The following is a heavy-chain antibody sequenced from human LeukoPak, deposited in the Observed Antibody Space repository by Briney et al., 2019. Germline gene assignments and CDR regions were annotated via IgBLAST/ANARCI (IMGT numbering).Heavy chain of an antibody. CDR3: AKGYGSGSSYYFDY. CDR2: ISYDGSNK. D-gene: IGHD3-10*01. V-gene: IGHV3-30-3*01. Sequence: GGSLRLSCAASGFTFSSYAMHWVRQAPGKGLEWVAVISYDGSNKYYADSVKGRFTISRDNSKNTLYLQMNSLRAEDTAVYYCAKGYGSGSSYYFDYWGQGTLVTVSS. CDR1: GFTFSSYA. J-gene: IGHJ4*02.